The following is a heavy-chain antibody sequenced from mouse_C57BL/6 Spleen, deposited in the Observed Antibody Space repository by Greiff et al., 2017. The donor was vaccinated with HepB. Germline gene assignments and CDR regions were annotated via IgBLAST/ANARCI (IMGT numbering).Heavy chain of an antibody. CDR1: GYSITSGYY. Sequence: DVKLQESGPGLVKPSQSLSLTCSVTGYSITSGYYWNWIRQFPGNKLEWMGYISYDGSNNYNPSLKNRISITRDTSKNQFFLKLNSVTTEDTATYYCARDQLRLREAMDYWGQGTSVTVSA. J-gene: IGHJ4*01. CDR3: ARDQLRLREAMDY. CDR2: ISYDGSN. D-gene: IGHD3-2*02. V-gene: IGHV3-6*01.